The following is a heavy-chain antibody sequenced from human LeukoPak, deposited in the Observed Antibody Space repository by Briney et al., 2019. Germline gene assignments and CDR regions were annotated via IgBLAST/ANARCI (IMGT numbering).Heavy chain of an antibody. D-gene: IGHD1-26*01. CDR1: GGSFSGYY. CDR2: INHSGST. CDR3: ARVQAEVGPGH. V-gene: IGHV4-34*01. J-gene: IGHJ4*02. Sequence: PSETLSLTCTVYGGSFSGYYWSWIRQPPGKGLEWIGEINHSGSTNYNPSLKSRVTISVDTSKNQFSPKLSSVTAADTAMYYCARVQAEVGPGHWGQGTLVTVSS.